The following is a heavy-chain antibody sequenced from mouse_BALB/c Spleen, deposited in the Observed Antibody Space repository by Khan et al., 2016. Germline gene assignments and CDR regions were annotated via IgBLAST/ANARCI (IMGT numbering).Heavy chain of an antibody. CDR3: ARSPYDYDVGFAY. V-gene: IGHV14-3*02. D-gene: IGHD2-4*01. Sequence: VQLQQSGAELVKPGASVKLSCTASGFNIKDTYMHWVKQRPEQGLEWIGRIDPANGNTKYDPKFQDKATITADTSSNTAYLQRSSLTSDDTAVYYCARSPYDYDVGFAYWGQGTLVTVSA. J-gene: IGHJ3*01. CDR2: IDPANGNT. CDR1: GFNIKDTY.